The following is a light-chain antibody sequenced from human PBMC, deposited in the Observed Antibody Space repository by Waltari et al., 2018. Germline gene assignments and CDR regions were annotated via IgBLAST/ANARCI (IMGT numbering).Light chain of an antibody. CDR3: LVWHSTTDHHGV. CDR2: YDS. J-gene: IGLJ2*01. V-gene: IGLV3-21*04. CDR1: NIGSKS. Sequence: SYVVTQSPSVSVAPGETARITWGGDNIGSKSVHWYQQRPGQAPVLVISYDSARPSGSPERFSGSNSGTTATLTISWVEADDEADYYCLVWHSTTDHHGVFGGGTKLTVL.